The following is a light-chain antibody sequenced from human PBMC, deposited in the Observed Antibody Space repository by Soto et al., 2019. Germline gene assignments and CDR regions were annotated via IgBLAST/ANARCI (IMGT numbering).Light chain of an antibody. CDR2: DAS. J-gene: IGKJ4*01. Sequence: EIVLSQCPASQSMSPGERATLSCRASQSVSSYLAWYQQKPGQAPRLLIYDASNRATGIPARFSGSGSGTDFTLTISSLEPEDFAVYYCQQRSNWPPLTFGAGTKVDIK. V-gene: IGKV3-11*01. CDR3: QQRSNWPPLT. CDR1: QSVSSY.